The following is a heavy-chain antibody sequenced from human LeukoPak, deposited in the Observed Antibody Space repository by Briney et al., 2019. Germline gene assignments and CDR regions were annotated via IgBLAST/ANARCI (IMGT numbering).Heavy chain of an antibody. CDR3: ARANGYYYDSSGYYSHAFDI. D-gene: IGHD3-22*01. CDR1: GYTFTSYA. Sequence: ASVKVSCKASGYTFTSYAMHWVRQAPGQRLERMGWINAGNGNTKYSQKFQGRVTITRDTSASTAYMELSSLRSEDTAVYYCARANGYYYDSSGYYSHAFDIWGQGTMVTVSS. J-gene: IGHJ3*02. V-gene: IGHV1-3*01. CDR2: INAGNGNT.